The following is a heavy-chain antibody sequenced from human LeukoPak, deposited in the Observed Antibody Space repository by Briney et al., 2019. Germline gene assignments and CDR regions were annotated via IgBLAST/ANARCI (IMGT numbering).Heavy chain of an antibody. D-gene: IGHD1-26*01. Sequence: GASVKVSCKASGYTFTDYYMHWVRQAPGQGLEWMGWINPNSGGTKYAQKFQGRVTMTRDTSIYTAYMELSRLRSDDTAVYYCARVNLGGSYNDVGFDYWGQGTLVTVSS. CDR2: INPNSGGT. CDR1: GYTFTDYY. CDR3: ARVNLGGSYNDVGFDY. J-gene: IGHJ4*02. V-gene: IGHV1-2*02.